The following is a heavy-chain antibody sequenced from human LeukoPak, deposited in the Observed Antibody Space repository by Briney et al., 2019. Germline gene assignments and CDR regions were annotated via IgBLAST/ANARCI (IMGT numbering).Heavy chain of an antibody. Sequence: GGSLRLSCAASGFTFNAFGMNWVRQAPGKGLEWVSYIGTTSGAIYYADSVKGRFTISRDNAKNTLFLQMDSLRPEDTAVYYCVRSLRSADFWGQGTLVTVSS. CDR1: GFTFNAFG. J-gene: IGHJ4*02. CDR3: VRSLRSADF. CDR2: IGTTSGAI. V-gene: IGHV3-48*04.